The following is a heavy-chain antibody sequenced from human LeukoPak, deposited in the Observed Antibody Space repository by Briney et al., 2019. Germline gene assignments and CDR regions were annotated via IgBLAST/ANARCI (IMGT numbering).Heavy chain of an antibody. Sequence: ASVKVSCKASGYTFTSYGISWVRQAPGQGLEWMGWISAYNGNTNYAQKLQGRVTMTTDTSTSTAYMELRSLRSDDTAVYYCARLGQDQLEAYAFDIWGQGTMVTVSS. CDR3: ARLGQDQLEAYAFDI. CDR1: GYTFTSYG. CDR2: ISAYNGNT. V-gene: IGHV1-18*01. J-gene: IGHJ3*02. D-gene: IGHD2-2*01.